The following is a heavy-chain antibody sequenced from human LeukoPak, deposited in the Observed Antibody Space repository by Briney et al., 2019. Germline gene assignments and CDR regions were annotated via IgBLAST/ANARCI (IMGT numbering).Heavy chain of an antibody. D-gene: IGHD2-2*01. V-gene: IGHV3-7*01. CDR1: GFTFSSYW. J-gene: IGHJ5*02. CDR2: IKQDGSEK. Sequence: GGSLRLSCAASGFTFSSYWMSWVRQAPGKGLEWVANIKQDGSEKYYVDSVKGRFTISRDNAKNSLYLQMNSLRAEDTAVYYCARGIGVVPAATFDPWGQGTLVTVSS. CDR3: ARGIGVVPAATFDP.